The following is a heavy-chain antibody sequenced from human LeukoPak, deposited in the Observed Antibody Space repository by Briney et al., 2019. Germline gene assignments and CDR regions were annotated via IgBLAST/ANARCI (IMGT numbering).Heavy chain of an antibody. CDR3: ARHVTISGPYDASDI. CDR2: IYYSGGT. V-gene: IGHV4-39*01. CDR1: GGSISSSSYY. D-gene: IGHD5-24*01. J-gene: IGHJ3*02. Sequence: PSETLSLTCTVSGGSISSSSYYWGWIRQPPGKGLEWIGSIYYSGGTDYNPSLKSRVTISVDTSKNQFSLKLRSVTAADTAVYYCARHVTISGPYDASDIWGQGTMVTVSP.